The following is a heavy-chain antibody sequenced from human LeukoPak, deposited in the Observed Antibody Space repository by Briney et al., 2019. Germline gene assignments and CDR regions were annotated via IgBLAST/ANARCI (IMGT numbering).Heavy chain of an antibody. CDR3: ARPDYGASGDY. CDR1: GFTFSSYA. V-gene: IGHV3-33*08. CDR2: IWHDGSNK. J-gene: IGHJ4*02. Sequence: GGSLRLSCAASGFTFSSYAMHWVRQAPGKGLEWVAVIWHDGSNKYYTDSVKGRFTISRDDSKNTLYLQMNSLKAEDTAVYYCARPDYGASGDYWGQGTLVTVSS. D-gene: IGHD4-17*01.